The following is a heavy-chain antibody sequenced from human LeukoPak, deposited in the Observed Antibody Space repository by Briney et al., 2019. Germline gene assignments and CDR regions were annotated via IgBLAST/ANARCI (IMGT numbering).Heavy chain of an antibody. CDR3: ARDSPESTHPKSFYYYYGMDV. J-gene: IGHJ6*02. Sequence: SETLSLTCTVSGDSISSYYWSWIRQPPGKGLESIGYIYYSGSTNYNPSLKSRVTISVDTSKNQFSLKLSSVTAADTAVYYCARDSPESTHPKSFYYYYGMDVWGQGTTVTVSS. CDR2: IYYSGST. D-gene: IGHD2-2*01. CDR1: GDSISSYY. V-gene: IGHV4-59*01.